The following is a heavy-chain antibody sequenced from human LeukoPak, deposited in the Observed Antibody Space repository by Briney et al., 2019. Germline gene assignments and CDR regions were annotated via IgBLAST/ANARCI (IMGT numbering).Heavy chain of an antibody. CDR3: ASSFSSGFH. CDR2: IDRDGSEK. D-gene: IGHD6-19*01. Sequence: GGTLRLSCAASGFTFSIYCTNWVRQAPGKGLEWVADIDRDGSEKHYVASVKGRFTIYRDNAKNSLYLQMNSLRVEDTAIYYCASSFSSGFHWGKGSLVTVSS. CDR1: GFTFSIYC. J-gene: IGHJ4*02. V-gene: IGHV3-7*01.